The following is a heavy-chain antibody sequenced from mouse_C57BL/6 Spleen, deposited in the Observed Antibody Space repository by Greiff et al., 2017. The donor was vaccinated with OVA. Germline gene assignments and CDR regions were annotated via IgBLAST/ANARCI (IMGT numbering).Heavy chain of an antibody. V-gene: IGHV1-19*01. D-gene: IGHD2-2*01. CDR3: ARSWGYYRYFDV. J-gene: IGHJ1*03. Sequence: EVQLQQSGPVLVKPGASVKMSCKASGYTFTDYYMNWVKQSHGKSLEWIGVINPYNGGTSYNQKFKGKATLTVDKSSSTAYMELNSLTSEDSAVYYCARSWGYYRYFDVWGTGTTVTVSS. CDR2: INPYNGGT. CDR1: GYTFTDYY.